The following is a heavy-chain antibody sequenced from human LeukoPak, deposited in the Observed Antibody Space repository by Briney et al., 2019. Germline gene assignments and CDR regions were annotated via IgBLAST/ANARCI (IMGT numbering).Heavy chain of an antibody. CDR3: ARGGPHYFDSSGYSDAFDI. CDR2: IYPGDSDT. J-gene: IGHJ3*02. CDR1: GYSFTRYW. V-gene: IGHV5-51*01. D-gene: IGHD3-22*01. Sequence: GESLKISCKGSGYSFTRYWIGWVRQMPGKGLEWMGIIYPGDSDTRYSPSFQGQVTISADKSISTAYLQWSSLKASDTAMYYCARGGPHYFDSSGYSDAFDIWGQETMVTVSS.